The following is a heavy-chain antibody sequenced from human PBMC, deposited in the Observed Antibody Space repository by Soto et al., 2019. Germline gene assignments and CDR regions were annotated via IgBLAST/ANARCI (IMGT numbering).Heavy chain of an antibody. D-gene: IGHD5-12*01. V-gene: IGHV4-59*08. J-gene: IGHJ4*02. CDR3: ARLVATMHTLTFFDY. CDR2: IYYSGST. CDR1: GGSISSYY. Sequence: SETLSLTCTVSGGSISSYYWSWIRQPPGKGLEWIGYIYYSGSTNYNPSLKSRVTISVDTSKNQFSLKLSSVTAADTAVYYCARLVATMHTLTFFDYWGQGTLVTVSS.